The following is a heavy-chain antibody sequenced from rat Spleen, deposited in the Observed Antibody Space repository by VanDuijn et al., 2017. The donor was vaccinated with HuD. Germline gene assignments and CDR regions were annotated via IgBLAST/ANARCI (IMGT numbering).Heavy chain of an antibody. CDR3: ARYRNTMGLFDY. CDR2: ISFSRST. J-gene: IGHJ2*01. CDR1: GYSITSNY. V-gene: IGHV3-1*01. Sequence: EVQLQESGPGLVKPSQSLSLTCSVTGYSITSNYWGWIRKFPGNKMVWMGYISFSRSTTYNPSLKSRISITRDTSKNQFFLQLTSVTTEDTATYYCARYRNTMGLFDYGGQGVMVTVSS. D-gene: IGHD1-7*01.